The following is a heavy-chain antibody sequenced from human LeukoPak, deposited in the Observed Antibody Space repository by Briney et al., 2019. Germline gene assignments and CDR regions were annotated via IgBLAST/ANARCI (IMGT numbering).Heavy chain of an antibody. CDR3: ARKPRGSPFDY. V-gene: IGHV3-21*01. CDR2: ISSSSSYI. J-gene: IGHJ4*02. CDR1: GFSFSSYG. Sequence: GGSLRLSCAASGFSFSSYGMNWVRQAPGKGLEWVSSISSSSSYIYYADSVKGRFTISRDNAKKSLYLQMNSLRAEDTAVYYCARKPRGSPFDYWGQGTLVTVSS.